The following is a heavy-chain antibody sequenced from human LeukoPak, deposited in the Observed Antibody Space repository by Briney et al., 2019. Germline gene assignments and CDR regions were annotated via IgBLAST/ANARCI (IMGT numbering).Heavy chain of an antibody. CDR1: GYTFTGHY. Sequence: VASVKVSCKASGYTFTGHYMHWVRQAPGQGLEWMGRINPNSGGTNYAQKFQGRVTMTRDTSISTAYMELSRLRSDDTAVYYCARDTYDSSGGLDYWGQGTLVTVSS. V-gene: IGHV1-2*06. CDR2: INPNSGGT. D-gene: IGHD3-22*01. CDR3: ARDTYDSSGGLDY. J-gene: IGHJ4*02.